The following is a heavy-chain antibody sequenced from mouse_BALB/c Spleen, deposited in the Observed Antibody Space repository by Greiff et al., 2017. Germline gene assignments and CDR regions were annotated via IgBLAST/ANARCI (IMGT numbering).Heavy chain of an antibody. D-gene: IGHD2-2*01. V-gene: IGHV2-9-2*01. Sequence: QVQLQQSGPGLVAPSQSLSITCTVSGFSLTSYDISWIRQPPGKGLEWLGVIWTGGGTNYNSAFMSRLSISKDNSKSQVFLKMNSLQTDDTAIYYCVREWGYDGSYWYFDVWGAGTTVTVSS. CDR2: IWTGGGT. CDR3: VREWGYDGSYWYFDV. J-gene: IGHJ1*01. CDR1: GFSLTSYD.